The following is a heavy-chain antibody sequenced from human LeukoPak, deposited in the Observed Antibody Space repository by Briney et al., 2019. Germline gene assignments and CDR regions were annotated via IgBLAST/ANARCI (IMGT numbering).Heavy chain of an antibody. CDR3: ASLYGDATSLDF. D-gene: IGHD4-17*01. V-gene: IGHV3-7*01. Sequence: GGSLRLSCAASGFTFSSYWMTWVRQAPGKGLEWVANIKQDASEKYYVDSVKGRFTISRDNPKNSLYLQMNSLRAEDTAVYYCASLYGDATSLDFWGQGTLVTVSS. CDR2: IKQDASEK. CDR1: GFTFSSYW. J-gene: IGHJ4*02.